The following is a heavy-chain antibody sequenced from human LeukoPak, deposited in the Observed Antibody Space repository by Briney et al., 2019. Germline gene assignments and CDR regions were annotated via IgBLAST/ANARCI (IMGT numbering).Heavy chain of an antibody. J-gene: IGHJ6*02. V-gene: IGHV4-31*03. D-gene: IGHD3-9*01. Sequence: SETLSLTCTVSGGSISSGGYYWSWIRQHPGKGLEWIGYIYYSGSTYYNPSLKSRVTISVDTAKNQFALKLSSVTAADTAVYYCARVSFDWLFSSGMDVWGQGTTVTVSS. CDR1: GGSISSGGYY. CDR2: IYYSGST. CDR3: ARVSFDWLFSSGMDV.